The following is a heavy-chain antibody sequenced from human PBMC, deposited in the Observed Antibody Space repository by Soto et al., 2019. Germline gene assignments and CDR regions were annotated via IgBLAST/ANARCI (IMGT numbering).Heavy chain of an antibody. J-gene: IGHJ4*02. D-gene: IGHD6-13*01. CDR3: ARGFPVAAAGTHFDY. V-gene: IGHV4-34*01. Sequence: SETLSLTCAVYGGSFSGYYCSLIRQPPGKGLEWIGEINHSGTTNYNPSLKSRVTISLDTSKNQFYLKLSSVTAADTAVYYCARGFPVAAAGTHFDYWGQGTLVTVSS. CDR1: GGSFSGYY. CDR2: INHSGTT.